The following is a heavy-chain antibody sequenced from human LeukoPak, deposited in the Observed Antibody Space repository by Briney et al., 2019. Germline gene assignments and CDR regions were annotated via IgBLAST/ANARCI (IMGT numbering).Heavy chain of an antibody. CDR1: GGPIISFF. CDR2: IHYSGAT. V-gene: IGHV4-59*01. CDR3: ASRSYTAMVTGSFDY. J-gene: IGHJ4*02. Sequence: SETLSLTCNVSGGPIISFFWSWIRKTPGKGLEWIGYIHYSGATRYNPSLQDRLTISVDTSKNQFSLDLTSVTAADTAVYYCASRSYTAMVTGSFDYWGQGTLVTVSS. D-gene: IGHD5-18*01.